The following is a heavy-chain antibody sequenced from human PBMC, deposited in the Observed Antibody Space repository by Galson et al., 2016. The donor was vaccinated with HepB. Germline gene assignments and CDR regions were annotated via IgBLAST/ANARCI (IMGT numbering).Heavy chain of an antibody. CDR1: GDSVSSDSAT. Sequence: CAISGDSVSSDSATWNWIRQSPSRGLEWLGRTYYRSKWHNDYALSVKSRISINADTSKNQISLQLNSVSPEDTAVYYCARVPLLFVDAVGCDAFDIWGQGTLVTVSS. CDR3: ARVPLLFVDAVGCDAFDI. J-gene: IGHJ3*02. D-gene: IGHD3-10*01. V-gene: IGHV6-1*01. CDR2: TYYRSKWHN.